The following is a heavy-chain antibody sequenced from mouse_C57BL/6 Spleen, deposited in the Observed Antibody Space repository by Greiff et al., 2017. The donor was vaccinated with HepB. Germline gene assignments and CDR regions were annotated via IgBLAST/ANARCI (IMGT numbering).Heavy chain of an antibody. D-gene: IGHD1-1*01. Sequence: VQLQQSGPELVKPGASVKIPCKASGYTFTDYNMDWVKQSHGKSLEWIGDINPNNGGTIYNQKFKGKATLTVDKSSSTAYMELRSLTSEDTAVYYCARGTYYGSRGWYFDVWGTGTTVTVSS. CDR1: GYTFTDYN. CDR3: ARGTYYGSRGWYFDV. J-gene: IGHJ1*03. CDR2: INPNNGGT. V-gene: IGHV1-18*01.